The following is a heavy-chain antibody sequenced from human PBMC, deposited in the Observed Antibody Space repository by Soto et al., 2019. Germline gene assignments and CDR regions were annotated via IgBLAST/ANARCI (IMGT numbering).Heavy chain of an antibody. J-gene: IGHJ6*02. CDR2: IKQDGSEK. V-gene: IGHV3-7*03. Sequence: PGGSLRLSCAASGFTFSSYWMSWVRQAPGKGLEWVANIKQDGSEKYYVDSVKGRFTISRDNAKNSLYLQMNSLRAEDTAVYYCARDTPPRVLYGMDVWGQGTTVTVSS. CDR3: ARDTPPRVLYGMDV. CDR1: GFTFSSYW. D-gene: IGHD3-10*01.